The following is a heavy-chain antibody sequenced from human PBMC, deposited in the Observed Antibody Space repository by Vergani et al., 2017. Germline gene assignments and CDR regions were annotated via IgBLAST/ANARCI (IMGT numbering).Heavy chain of an antibody. V-gene: IGHV4-59*01. D-gene: IGHD3-3*02. Sequence: QVQLQESGPGLVKPSETLSLTCSVSGDSMNTYYWTWIRQPPGKGLEWIGYIYDSGDTKYNPSLKSRVTMSLDTSKNQFSLNLYSVTAADTAVYYCARGISSTDYWGQGTLVTVSS. CDR2: IYDSGDT. J-gene: IGHJ4*02. CDR1: GDSMNTYY. CDR3: ARGISSTDY.